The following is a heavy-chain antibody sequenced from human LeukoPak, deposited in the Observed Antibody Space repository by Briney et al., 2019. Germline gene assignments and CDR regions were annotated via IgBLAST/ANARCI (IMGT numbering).Heavy chain of an antibody. CDR2: ISHSGST. J-gene: IGHJ4*02. CDR1: GGSFSGYY. D-gene: IGHD5-24*01. V-gene: IGHV4-34*01. Sequence: SETLSLTCAVYGGSFSGYYWSWIRHPPGKGLEWIGEISHSGSTNYNPSLKSRVTISVDTSKNQFSLKLSSVTAADTAVYYCARRGRDGYANWGQGTLVTVSS. CDR3: ARRGRDGYAN.